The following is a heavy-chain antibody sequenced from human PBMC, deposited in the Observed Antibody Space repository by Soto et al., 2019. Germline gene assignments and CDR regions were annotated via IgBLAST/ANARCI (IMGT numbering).Heavy chain of an antibody. J-gene: IGHJ4*02. CDR2: IKQDGSEK. Sequence: GGSLRLSCAASGFTFSSYWMSWVRQAPGKGLEWVANIKQDGSEKYYVDSVKGRFTISRDNAKNSLYLQMNSLRAEDTAVYYCAREGCSSTSCYEGEYYFDYWGQGTLVTVSS. CDR1: GFTFSSYW. D-gene: IGHD2-2*01. V-gene: IGHV3-7*05. CDR3: AREGCSSTSCYEGEYYFDY.